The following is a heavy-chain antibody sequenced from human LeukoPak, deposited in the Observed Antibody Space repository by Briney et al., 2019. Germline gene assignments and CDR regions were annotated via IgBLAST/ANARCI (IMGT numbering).Heavy chain of an antibody. J-gene: IGHJ4*02. CDR2: VKSNGSDT. V-gene: IGHV3-74*01. Sequence: PGGSLRLSCAASGSTFSSYCMHWVRQAPGKGLVWVSPVKSNGSDTIYADSVKGRFTISRDNAKNTLYLQMDSLRAEDTAVYYCTTRIGNYYYYWGQGTLVSVAS. D-gene: IGHD3-10*01. CDR3: TTRIGNYYYY. CDR1: GSTFSSYC.